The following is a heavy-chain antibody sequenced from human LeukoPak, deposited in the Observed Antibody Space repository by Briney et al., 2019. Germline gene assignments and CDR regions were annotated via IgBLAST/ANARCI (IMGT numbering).Heavy chain of an antibody. CDR3: AKDTVERIQLWSGAFDY. D-gene: IGHD5-18*01. CDR1: GFTFSSYV. Sequence: GGSLRLSRAASGFTFSSYVMNWVRQAPGKGLEWVSGISWNSGSIGYADSVKGRFTISRDNSKNSLYLQMNSLRTEDTALYYCAKDTVERIQLWSGAFDYWGQGTLVTVSS. J-gene: IGHJ4*02. CDR2: ISWNSGSI. V-gene: IGHV3-9*01.